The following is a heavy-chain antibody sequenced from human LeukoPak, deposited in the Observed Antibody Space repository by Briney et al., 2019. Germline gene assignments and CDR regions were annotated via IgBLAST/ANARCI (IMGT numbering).Heavy chain of an antibody. CDR1: GFTFSSYG. D-gene: IGHD3-22*01. CDR2: ISGSGGST. V-gene: IGHV3-23*01. Sequence: GGSLRLSCAASGFTFSSYGMSWVRQAPGKGLEWVSAISGSGGSTYYADSVKGRFTISRDNSKNTLYLQMNSLRAEDTAVYYCAREVYYYDSSGYADAFDIWGQGTMVTVSS. CDR3: AREVYYYDSSGYADAFDI. J-gene: IGHJ3*02.